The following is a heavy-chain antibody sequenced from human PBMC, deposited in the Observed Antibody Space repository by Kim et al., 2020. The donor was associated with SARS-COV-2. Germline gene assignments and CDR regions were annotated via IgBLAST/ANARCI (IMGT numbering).Heavy chain of an antibody. CDR3: AKRVWFEEIMGMDV. Sequence: GGSLRLSCAASVFTFSSYGMHWVRQAPGKGLEWVAVVSYDAFKKYYADSVKGRFTITRDNSKNTLYLEMNSLRVEDTAVYYCAKRVWFEEIMGMDVWGKGTTVTVSS. CDR1: VFTFSSYG. D-gene: IGHD3-10*01. V-gene: IGHV3-30*18. CDR2: VSYDAFKK. J-gene: IGHJ6*04.